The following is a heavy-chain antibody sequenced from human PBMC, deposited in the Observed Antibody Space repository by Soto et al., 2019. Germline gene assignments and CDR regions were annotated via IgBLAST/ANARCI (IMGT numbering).Heavy chain of an antibody. CDR3: ARDHHSYYDTSGYYPYFDF. CDR2: IYYTGST. J-gene: IGHJ4*02. D-gene: IGHD3-22*01. V-gene: IGHV4-61*01. CDR1: GGSVNTAPYH. Sequence: SETLSLTCTVPGGSVNTAPYHWSWIRQSPRNGLEWIGNIYYTGSTNYNPSFESRVAISLDTSNNQFSLRLTSLTAADTAVYFCARDHHSYYDTSGYYPYFDFWGQGTLVTVSS.